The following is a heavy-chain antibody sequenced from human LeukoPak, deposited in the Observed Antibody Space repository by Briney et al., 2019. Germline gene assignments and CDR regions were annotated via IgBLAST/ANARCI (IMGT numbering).Heavy chain of an antibody. CDR1: GGSISSYY. CDR2: IYHSGST. V-gene: IGHV4-38-2*02. J-gene: IGHJ4*02. D-gene: IGHD1-26*01. Sequence: SETLSLTCTVSGGSISSYYWSWIRQPPGKGLEWIGSIYHSGSTYYNPSLKSRVTISVDTSKNQFSLKLSSVTAADTAVYYCARGLYSGSFVNYFDYWGQGTLVTVSS. CDR3: ARGLYSGSFVNYFDY.